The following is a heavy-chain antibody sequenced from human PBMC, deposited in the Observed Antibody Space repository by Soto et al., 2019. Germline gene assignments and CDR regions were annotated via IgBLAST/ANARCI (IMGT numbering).Heavy chain of an antibody. Sequence: QVQLQQWGAGLLKPSETLSLTCAVYGGSFSGYYWCCIRHPPGKGLEWIGEINHSGSTNYNPSLKSRVTISVDTSKNQFSLKLSSVTAADTAVYYCAGKYSRRRYGMDVWGQGTTVTVSS. CDR3: AGKYSRRRYGMDV. J-gene: IGHJ6*02. CDR2: INHSGST. V-gene: IGHV4-34*01. D-gene: IGHD6-6*01. CDR1: GGSFSGYY.